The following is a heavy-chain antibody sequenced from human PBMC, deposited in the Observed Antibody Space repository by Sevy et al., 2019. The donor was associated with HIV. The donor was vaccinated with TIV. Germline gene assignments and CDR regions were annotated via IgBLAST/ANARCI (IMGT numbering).Heavy chain of an antibody. CDR3: AKGRGMTTVVTGGEAFDI. V-gene: IGHV3-23*01. Sequence: GGSLRLSCAASGFTFSSYAMSWVRQAPGKGLEWVSAISGSGGSTYYADSAKGRFTISRDNSKNTLYLQMNSLRAEDTAVYYCAKGRGMTTVVTGGEAFDIWGQGTMVTVSS. D-gene: IGHD4-17*01. CDR1: GFTFSSYA. J-gene: IGHJ3*02. CDR2: ISGSGGST.